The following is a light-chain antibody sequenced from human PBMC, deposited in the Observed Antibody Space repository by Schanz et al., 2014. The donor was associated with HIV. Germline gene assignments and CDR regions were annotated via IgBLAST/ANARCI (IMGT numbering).Light chain of an antibody. Sequence: QLVLTQPPSASGPPGQRVTISCSGSSSNFRSNAVNWYQQLPGTAPRLVIYNTFHRPSGVPDRFSGSQSGTSASLAISGLQSEDESDFFCATWDDSLEGWVFGGGTKLTVL. CDR1: SSNFRSNA. V-gene: IGLV1-44*01. CDR2: NTF. J-gene: IGLJ3*02. CDR3: ATWDDSLEGWV.